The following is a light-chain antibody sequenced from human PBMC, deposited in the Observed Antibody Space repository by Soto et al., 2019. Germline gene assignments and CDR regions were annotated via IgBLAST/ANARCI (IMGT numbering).Light chain of an antibody. CDR2: EVS. V-gene: IGLV2-14*01. CDR3: CSYTRSSTWV. CDR1: SSDIGGYNY. Sequence: QSALTQTASVSGSPGQSITISCTGTSSDIGGYNYVSWYQHHPGKAPKLMIYEVSNRPSGVSNRFSASKSGNTASLTISGLQAEDEADYYCCSYTRSSTWVFGGGTKLTVL. J-gene: IGLJ3*02.